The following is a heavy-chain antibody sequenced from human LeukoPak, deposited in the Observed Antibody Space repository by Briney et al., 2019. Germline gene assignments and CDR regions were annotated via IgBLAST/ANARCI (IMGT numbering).Heavy chain of an antibody. Sequence: PGGSLRLSCAASGFTFSSYAMSWVRQAPGKGLEWVSAISGSGGSTYYADSVKGRFTVSRDNAKNTLFLQMNSLRAEDTAVYYCARLSVAVAGYWGQGTLVTVSS. J-gene: IGHJ4*02. V-gene: IGHV3-23*01. CDR1: GFTFSSYA. CDR3: ARLSVAVAGY. D-gene: IGHD6-19*01. CDR2: ISGSGGST.